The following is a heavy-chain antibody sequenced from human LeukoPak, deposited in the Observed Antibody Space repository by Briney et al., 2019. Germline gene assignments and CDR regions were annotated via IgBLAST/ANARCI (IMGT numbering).Heavy chain of an antibody. V-gene: IGHV4-30-4*01. J-gene: IGHJ4*02. D-gene: IGHD2-21*01. Sequence: SQTLSLTCTVSGGSISSGDYYWSWIRQPPGKGLEWIGYIYYSGSTYYNPSLKCRVTISVDTSKNHFSLKLSSVTAADTAVYYCARAPTGDCYDYWGQGTLVTVSS. CDR1: GGSISSGDYY. CDR2: IYYSGST. CDR3: ARAPTGDCYDY.